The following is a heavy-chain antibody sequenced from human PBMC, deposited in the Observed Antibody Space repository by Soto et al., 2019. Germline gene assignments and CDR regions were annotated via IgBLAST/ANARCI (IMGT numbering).Heavy chain of an antibody. CDR3: ARESRYCSGGSCYFLPGIDY. D-gene: IGHD2-15*01. J-gene: IGHJ4*02. CDR1: GGTFSSYA. V-gene: IGHV1-69*12. Sequence: QVQLVQSGAEVKKPGSSVKVSCKASGGTFSSYAISWVRQAPGQGLEWMGGIIPIFGTANYEQKFQGRVTITANESTSTAYMGLSSLRSEDTAVYYCARESRYCSGGSCYFLPGIDYWGQGTLVTVSS. CDR2: IIPIFGTA.